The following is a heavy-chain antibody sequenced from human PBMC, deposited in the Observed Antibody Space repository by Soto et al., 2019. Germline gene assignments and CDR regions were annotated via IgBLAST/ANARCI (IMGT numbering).Heavy chain of an antibody. CDR1: GFTFTSSW. V-gene: IGHV3-7*01. CDR2: IDQDGSET. CDR3: ARDEAFNRGDY. J-gene: IGHJ4*02. Sequence: EVQLVESGGDLVQPGGSLRLSCAASGFTFTSSWMAWVRLAPGNGLEWVANIDQDGSETNYVDSVKGRFTISRDNDKNSLVLQMNSLRAEDPAVYDCARDEAFNRGDYLGQCSLVTVTS.